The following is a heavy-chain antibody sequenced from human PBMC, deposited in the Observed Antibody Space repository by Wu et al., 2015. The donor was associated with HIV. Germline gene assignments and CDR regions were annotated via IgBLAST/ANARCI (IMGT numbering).Heavy chain of an antibody. CDR3: ARGNCGGDCSSFYYYYYVWTS. J-gene: IGHJ6*02. CDR1: GYTFTIYD. CDR2: MNPNSGNT. Sequence: QVQLVQSGAEVKKPGASVKVSCQASGYTFTIYDINWVRQAPGQGLEWMGWMNPNSGNTGYAQKFQGRVTMTRNTSIGTAYMELSSLRSEDTAVYYCARGNCGGDCSSFYYYYYVWTSWGQGTTVTVSS. V-gene: IGHV1-8*01. D-gene: IGHD2-21*02.